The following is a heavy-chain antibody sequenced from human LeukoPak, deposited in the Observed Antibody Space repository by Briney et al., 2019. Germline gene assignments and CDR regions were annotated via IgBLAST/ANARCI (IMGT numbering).Heavy chain of an antibody. CDR2: ITSSGSII. CDR3: ARSGLPGIAVAADFDY. Sequence: GGPLRLSCAASGFTFSSYEMNWVRQAPGKGLEWVSYITSSGSIIYYADSVKGRFTISRDNAKNSLFLQMNSLRAEDTAVYYRARSGLPGIAVAADFDYWGQGTLVTVSS. D-gene: IGHD6-19*01. V-gene: IGHV3-48*03. CDR1: GFTFSSYE. J-gene: IGHJ4*02.